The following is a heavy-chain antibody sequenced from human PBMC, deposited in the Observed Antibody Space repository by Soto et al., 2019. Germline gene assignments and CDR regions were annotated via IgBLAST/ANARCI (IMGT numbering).Heavy chain of an antibody. D-gene: IGHD6-13*01. V-gene: IGHV3-33*01. Sequence: GGSLRLSCAASGFTFSSYGMHWVRQAPGKGLEWVAVIWYDGSNKYYADSVKGRFTISRDNSKNTLYLQMNSLRAEDTAVYYCARDRGIYSSSWYGAFDIWGQGTMVTVSS. CDR2: IWYDGSNK. J-gene: IGHJ3*02. CDR1: GFTFSSYG. CDR3: ARDRGIYSSSWYGAFDI.